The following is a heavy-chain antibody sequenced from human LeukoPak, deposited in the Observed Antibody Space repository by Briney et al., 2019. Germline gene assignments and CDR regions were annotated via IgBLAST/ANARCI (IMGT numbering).Heavy chain of an antibody. CDR2: INHSGST. J-gene: IGHJ4*02. CDR3: ATSGYSYGNPFDY. Sequence: SETLSLTCAVYGGSFSGYYWSWIRQPPGKGLEWIGEINHSGSTNYNPSLKSRVTISVDTSKNQFSLKLSSVTAADTAVYYCATSGYSYGNPFDYWGQGTLVTVSS. V-gene: IGHV4-34*01. CDR1: GGSFSGYY. D-gene: IGHD5-18*01.